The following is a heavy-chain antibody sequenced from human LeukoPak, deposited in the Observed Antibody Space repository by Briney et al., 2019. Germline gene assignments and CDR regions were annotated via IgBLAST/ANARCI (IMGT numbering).Heavy chain of an antibody. J-gene: IGHJ4*02. CDR2: ISAENDNT. CDR1: VYTFTSYG. V-gene: IGHV1-18*01. Sequence: ASVNVSFKSSVYTFTSYGISWVRQAPGQGREWMGWISAENDNTNYAQKFQGRVTMTKDTSTSTAYMELGSLRSDDTAVYYCSRGRWLQLFGDYWGQGTVVTVSS. CDR3: SRGRWLQLFGDY. D-gene: IGHD5-24*01.